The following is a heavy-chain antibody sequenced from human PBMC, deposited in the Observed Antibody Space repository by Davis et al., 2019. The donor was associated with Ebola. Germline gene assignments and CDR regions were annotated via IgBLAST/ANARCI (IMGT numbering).Heavy chain of an antibody. D-gene: IGHD5/OR15-5a*01. CDR1: GFTFSNYW. J-gene: IGHJ6*03. CDR3: ARAGETVYDYIFYYHFMDV. CDR2: IKEDGSEQ. V-gene: IGHV3-7*03. Sequence: PGGSLRLSCAASGFTFSNYWMNWVRQAPGKGLEWVANIKEDGSEQYYVDSVKGRFTISRDNAKNSLFLQMNSLRVEDTAVYYCARAGETVYDYIFYYHFMDVWGKGTTVTVSS.